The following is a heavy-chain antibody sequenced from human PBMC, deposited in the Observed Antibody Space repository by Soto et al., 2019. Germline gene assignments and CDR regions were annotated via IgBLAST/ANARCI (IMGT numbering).Heavy chain of an antibody. J-gene: IGHJ3*02. CDR2: INHSGST. Sequence: SETLSLTCAVYGGSFSGYYWSWIRQPPGKGLEWIGEINHSGSTNYNPSLKSRDTISVDTSKNQFSLKLSSVTAADTAVYYCASGRGGDDAFDIWGQGTMVTVSS. CDR3: ASGRGGDDAFDI. CDR1: GGSFSGYY. V-gene: IGHV4-34*01. D-gene: IGHD3-16*01.